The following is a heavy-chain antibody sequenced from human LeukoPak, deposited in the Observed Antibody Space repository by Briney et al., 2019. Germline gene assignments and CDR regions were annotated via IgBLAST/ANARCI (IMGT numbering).Heavy chain of an antibody. J-gene: IGHJ1*01. CDR2: ISYDGSNK. D-gene: IGHD4-23*01. Sequence: SCKASGYTFSSYAMHWVRQAPGKGLEWVAVISYDGSNKYYADSVKGRFTISRDNSKNTLYLQMNSLRAEDTAVYYCARDDYGGNSGYFQHWGQGTLVTVSS. CDR1: GYTFSSYA. V-gene: IGHV3-30*04. CDR3: ARDDYGGNSGYFQH.